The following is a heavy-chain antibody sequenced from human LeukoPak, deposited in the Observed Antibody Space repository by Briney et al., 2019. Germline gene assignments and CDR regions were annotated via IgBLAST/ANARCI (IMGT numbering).Heavy chain of an antibody. CDR3: ARTGERWELLVYYGMDV. J-gene: IGHJ6*02. CDR1: GFTFSDYY. V-gene: IGHV3-11*01. D-gene: IGHD1-26*01. Sequence: PGGSLRPSCAASGFTFSDYYMSWIRQAPGKGLEWVSYISSSGSTIYYADSVKGRFTISRDNAKNSLYLQMNSLRAEDTAVYYCARTGERWELLVYYGMDVWGQGTTVTVSS. CDR2: ISSSGSTI.